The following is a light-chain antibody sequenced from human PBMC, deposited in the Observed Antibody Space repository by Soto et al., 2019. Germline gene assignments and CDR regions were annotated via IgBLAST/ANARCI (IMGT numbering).Light chain of an antibody. J-gene: IGLJ1*01. CDR1: SSDIGSNNY. CDR3: SSYTISTLV. CDR2: EVS. Sequence: QSALTQPASVSGSPGQSITISCTGTSSDIGSNNYVSWYQQHPGKAPKVMIYEVSNRPSGVSNRFSGSKSGNTASLTISGLQAEDEADYYCSSYTISTLVFAAGTKVTVL. V-gene: IGLV2-14*01.